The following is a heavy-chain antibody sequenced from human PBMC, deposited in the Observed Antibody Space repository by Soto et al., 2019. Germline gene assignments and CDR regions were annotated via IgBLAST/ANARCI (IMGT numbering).Heavy chain of an antibody. CDR1: GFSFSTYS. CDR2: LSGGGSNT. J-gene: IGHJ4*02. CDR3: ARWDGYGDV. Sequence: GGSLRLSCAASGFSFSTYSMAWVRQTPGKGLAWVSGLSGGGSNTFYADSVQGRFTISVDNSKNTVYLQMNSLRVEDTAVYYCARWDGYGDVWGQGTLVTVSS. D-gene: IGHD4-17*01. V-gene: IGHV3-23*01.